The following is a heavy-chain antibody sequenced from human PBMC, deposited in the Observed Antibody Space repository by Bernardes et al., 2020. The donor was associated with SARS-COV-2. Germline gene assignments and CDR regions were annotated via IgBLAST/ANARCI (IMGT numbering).Heavy chain of an antibody. CDR3: ARAAERYGSGSFFDY. V-gene: IGHV4-4*07. J-gene: IGHJ4*02. CDR2: ISTSGHT. CDR1: GGSISDYY. D-gene: IGHD3-10*01. Sequence: SATLSLTCTVSGGSISDYYWSWIRQPAGKGLEWIGRISTSGHTNYNPSLKSRVTMSVDTSKNHFSLKLTSVTAADTAVYYCARAAERYGSGSFFDYWGQGTLVTVSS.